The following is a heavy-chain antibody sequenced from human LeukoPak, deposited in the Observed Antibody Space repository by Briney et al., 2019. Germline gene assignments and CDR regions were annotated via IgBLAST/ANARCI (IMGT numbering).Heavy chain of an antibody. CDR3: ARDGRGTYPYNWFDP. J-gene: IGHJ5*02. CDR2: ISPSAGST. D-gene: IGHD2-15*01. V-gene: IGHV1-46*01. CDR1: GYTFTSYY. Sequence: ASVKVSCKASGYTFTSYYMHWVRQAPGQGLEWMGIISPSAGSTSYAQKFQGRVTMTRDTSTSTVYMELSSLRSEDTAVYYCARDGRGTYPYNWFDPWGQGTLVTVSS.